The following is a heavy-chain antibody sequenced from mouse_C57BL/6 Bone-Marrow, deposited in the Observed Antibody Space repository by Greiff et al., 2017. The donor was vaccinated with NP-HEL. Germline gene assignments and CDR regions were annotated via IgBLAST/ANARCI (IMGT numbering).Heavy chain of an antibody. Sequence: QVQLQQPGAELVKPGASVKLSCKASGYTFTSYWMHWVKQRPGRGLEWIGMIHPNSGSTNYNEKFKSKATLTVDKSSSTAYMQLSSLTSEDSAFYYWARMITTGFAYWGQGTLVTVSA. CDR2: IHPNSGST. CDR1: GYTFTSYW. J-gene: IGHJ3*01. CDR3: ARMITTGFAY. D-gene: IGHD2-4*01. V-gene: IGHV1-64*01.